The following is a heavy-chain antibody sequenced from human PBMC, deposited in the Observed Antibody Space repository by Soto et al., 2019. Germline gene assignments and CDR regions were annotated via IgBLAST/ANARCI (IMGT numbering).Heavy chain of an antibody. Sequence: GGSLRLSCAASGFTFSSYWMSWVRQAPGKGLEWVANIKQDGSEKYYVDSVKGRFTISRDNAKNSLYLQMNSLRAEDTAVYYCASTGNSSSWYEDYYGMDVWGQGTTVTVSS. CDR3: ASTGNSSSWYEDYYGMDV. CDR1: GFTFSSYW. D-gene: IGHD6-13*01. J-gene: IGHJ6*02. CDR2: IKQDGSEK. V-gene: IGHV3-7*05.